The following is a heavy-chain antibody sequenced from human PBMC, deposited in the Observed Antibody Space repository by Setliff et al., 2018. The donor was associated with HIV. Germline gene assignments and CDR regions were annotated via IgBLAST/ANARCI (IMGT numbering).Heavy chain of an antibody. J-gene: IGHJ1*01. D-gene: IGHD4-17*01. CDR3: ARDHGMWDYGGNVLLRGYFLH. Sequence: ASVKVSCKASGYTFINFGITWVRQAPGQGLEWVGYISGYNGNTKYAQNVQGRVTMTTDTSTSTAYMELRSLRYDDTAVYYCARDHGMWDYGGNVLLRGYFLHWGQGTLVTVSS. V-gene: IGHV1-18*04. CDR1: GYTFINFG. CDR2: ISGYNGNT.